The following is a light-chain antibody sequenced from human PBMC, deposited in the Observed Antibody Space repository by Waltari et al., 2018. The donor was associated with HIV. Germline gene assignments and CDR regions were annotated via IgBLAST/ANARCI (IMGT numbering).Light chain of an antibody. CDR3: QEYNTYSRT. Sequence: DIQMTQSPSTVSASVGDRVTITCRASQSISYYLAWYQQTAGKAPKRLIYKASTLETGVPSRFSGSGSGTEFTLTINSLQPDDFATYYCQEYNTYSRTFGLGTRVEIK. CDR1: QSISYY. J-gene: IGKJ1*01. V-gene: IGKV1-5*03. CDR2: KAS.